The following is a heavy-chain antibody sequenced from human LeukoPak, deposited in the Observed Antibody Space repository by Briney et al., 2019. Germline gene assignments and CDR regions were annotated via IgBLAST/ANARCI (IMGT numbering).Heavy chain of an antibody. Sequence: SVKVSCKASGGTFSSYAISWVRQSPGQGLEWMGGIIPIFGTANYAQKFQGRVTITADKSTSTAYMELSSLRSEDTAVYYCARSYYYDSRDDYWGQGTLVTVSS. CDR2: IIPIFGTA. J-gene: IGHJ4*02. V-gene: IGHV1-69*06. D-gene: IGHD3-22*01. CDR3: ARSYYYDSRDDY. CDR1: GGTFSSYA.